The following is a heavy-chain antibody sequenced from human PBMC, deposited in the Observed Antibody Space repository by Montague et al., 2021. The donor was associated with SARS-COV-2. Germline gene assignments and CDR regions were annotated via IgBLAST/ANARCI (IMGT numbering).Heavy chain of an antibody. CDR1: GDSVSTKLSA. CDR2: TYYRSNWSH. V-gene: IGHV6-1*01. CDR3: VRDHDQVFDY. Sequence: CAISGDSVSTKLSAWSWIRQSPSRGLEWLGRTYYRSNWSHDYAPSVKSRIIVNPDTSKNQFSLQLNSVTPEDTAVYYCVRDHDQVFDYWGQGTLVTVSS. D-gene: IGHD1-1*01. J-gene: IGHJ4*02.